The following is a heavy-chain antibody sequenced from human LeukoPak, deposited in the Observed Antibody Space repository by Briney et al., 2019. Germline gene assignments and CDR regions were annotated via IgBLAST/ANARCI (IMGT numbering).Heavy chain of an antibody. D-gene: IGHD3-10*01. V-gene: IGHV3-21*01. Sequence: TGGSLRLSCAASGFTFSSYSMNWVRQAPRKGLEWVSSISSSSSYIYYADSVKGRFTISRDNAKNSLYLQMNSLRAEDTAVYYCARDGSGSYYNQGMDVWGQGTTVTVSS. J-gene: IGHJ6*02. CDR2: ISSSSSYI. CDR3: ARDGSGSYYNQGMDV. CDR1: GFTFSSYS.